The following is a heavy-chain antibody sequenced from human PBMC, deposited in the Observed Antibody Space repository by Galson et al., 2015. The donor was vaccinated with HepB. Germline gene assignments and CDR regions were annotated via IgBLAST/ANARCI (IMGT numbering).Heavy chain of an antibody. D-gene: IGHD2-2*01. Sequence: SVKVSCKSSGGTFSSYAISWVRQAPGQGLEWMGGIIPIFGTANYAQKFQDRVTITADESTSTAYMELSSLRSEDTAVYYCARDTSTDSSTHTTYFDYWGQGTLVTVSS. J-gene: IGHJ4*02. CDR1: GGTFSSYA. V-gene: IGHV1-69*13. CDR2: IIPIFGTA. CDR3: ARDTSTDSSTHTTYFDY.